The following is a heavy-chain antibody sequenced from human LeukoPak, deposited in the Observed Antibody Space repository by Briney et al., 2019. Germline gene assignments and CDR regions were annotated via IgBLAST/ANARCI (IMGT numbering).Heavy chain of an antibody. D-gene: IGHD6-6*01. CDR1: GGSISSSSYH. CDR2: NYYTGTT. Sequence: SETLSLTCTVSGGSISSSSYHGGWIRQPPGKGLEWIGTNYYTGTTYYNPSLKSRVTISVDTSKNQFSLTLNSVTAADTAVYYCAIYSNSAAGYWGQGALVTVSS. V-gene: IGHV4-39*01. CDR3: AIYSNSAAGY. J-gene: IGHJ4*02.